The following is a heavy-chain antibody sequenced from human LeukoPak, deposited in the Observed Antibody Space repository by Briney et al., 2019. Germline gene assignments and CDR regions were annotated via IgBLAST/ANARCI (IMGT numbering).Heavy chain of an antibody. Sequence: SETLSLTCAVYGESFSGHYWTWIRQPPGRGLDWIGEINHSGSTTSNPSLNNRVTISVDTSKNQFSLKLTSVTAADTAVYFCARGTYGYYMDVWGKGTTVTVSS. CDR3: ARGTYGYYMDV. D-gene: IGHD4-17*01. CDR2: INHSGST. J-gene: IGHJ6*03. CDR1: GESFSGHY. V-gene: IGHV4-34*01.